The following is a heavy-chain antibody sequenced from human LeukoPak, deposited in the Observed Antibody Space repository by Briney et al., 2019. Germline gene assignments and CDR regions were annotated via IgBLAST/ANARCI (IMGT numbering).Heavy chain of an antibody. CDR1: GYTFTSYY. CDR3: AAAAGTRVAPYYFDY. CDR2: INPSGGST. V-gene: IGHV1-46*03. J-gene: IGHJ4*02. D-gene: IGHD6-13*01. Sequence: ASVKVSCKASGYTFTSYYMHWVRQAPGQGLEWMGIINPSGGSTSYVQKFQGRVTMTRDTSTSTVYMELSSLRSEDTAVYYCAAAAGTRVAPYYFDYWGQGTLVTVSS.